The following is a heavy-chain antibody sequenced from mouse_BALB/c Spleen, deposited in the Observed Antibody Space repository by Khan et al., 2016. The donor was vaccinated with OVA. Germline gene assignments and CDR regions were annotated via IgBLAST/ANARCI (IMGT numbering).Heavy chain of an antibody. Sequence: VQLQQSGTVLARPGASVKMSCKASGSTFTSYWIHWVKQRPGQGLEWIGAIYPGNSDTSYNQRFKGKAKLTAVTSTSTAHMELSSLTNEDSAVYYCTYDGYFVGWVAYWGQGTLVTVSA. CDR1: GSTFTSYW. D-gene: IGHD2-3*01. J-gene: IGHJ3*01. CDR3: TYDGYFVGWVAY. CDR2: IYPGNSDT. V-gene: IGHV1-5*01.